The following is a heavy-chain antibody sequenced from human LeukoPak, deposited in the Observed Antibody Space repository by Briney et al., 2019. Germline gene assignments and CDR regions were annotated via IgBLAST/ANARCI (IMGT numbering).Heavy chain of an antibody. CDR2: IYYSGRT. CDR3: ARSSGYPDS. V-gene: IGHV4-59*06. CDR1: GASISGYY. Sequence: PSETLSLTCTVSGASISGYYWSWIRQLPGKGLEWIGYIYYSGRTYYNPPLKSRLIISLDTSLNQFSLKLTSVTAADTAVYYCARSSGYPDSWGQGILVTVSS. J-gene: IGHJ4*02. D-gene: IGHD5-12*01.